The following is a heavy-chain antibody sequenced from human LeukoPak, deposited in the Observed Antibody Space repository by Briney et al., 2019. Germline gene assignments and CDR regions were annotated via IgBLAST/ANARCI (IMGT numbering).Heavy chain of an antibody. CDR1: AFTFSDYY. CDR2: ISSSGSTI. D-gene: IGHD6-19*01. CDR3: ARDWAVAGTGFSDY. Sequence: GWSLRLSCAASAFTFSDYYMSWILQAPGKGVEPLSYISSSGSTIYYADSVKGRFTISRDNAKNSLYLQMNSLRAEDTAVYYCARDWAVAGTGFSDYWGQGTLVTVSS. V-gene: IGHV3-11*01. J-gene: IGHJ4*02.